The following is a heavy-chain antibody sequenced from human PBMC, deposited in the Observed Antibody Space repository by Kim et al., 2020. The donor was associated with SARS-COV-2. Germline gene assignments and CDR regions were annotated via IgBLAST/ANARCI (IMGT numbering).Heavy chain of an antibody. Sequence: GGSGGTYHADSVKDRFTISRDNSKNTLYLQMSSLRAEDTAVYYCAQGINYWGQGTLVTVSS. J-gene: IGHJ4*02. CDR3: AQGINY. CDR2: GGSGGT. V-gene: IGHV3-23*01.